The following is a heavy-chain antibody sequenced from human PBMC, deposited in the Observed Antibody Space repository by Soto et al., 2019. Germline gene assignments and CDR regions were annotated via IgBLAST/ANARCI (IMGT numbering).Heavy chain of an antibody. CDR1: GFTFSSYA. J-gene: IGHJ4*02. D-gene: IGHD4-17*01. CDR3: ATEPTY. Sequence: PGGSLRLSCAASGFTFSSYAMHWVRQAPGKGLEWVAVISYYGSNKYYADSVKGRFTISRDNSKNTLYLQMNSLRAEDTAVYYCATEPTYWGQGTLVTVSS. V-gene: IGHV3-30-3*01. CDR2: ISYYGSNK.